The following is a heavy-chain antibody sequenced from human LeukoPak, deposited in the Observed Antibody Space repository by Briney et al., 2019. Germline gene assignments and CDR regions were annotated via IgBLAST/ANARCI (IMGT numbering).Heavy chain of an antibody. D-gene: IGHD3-9*01. CDR2: IYSSGFT. Sequence: SETLCLTCSVSGGSISSGSYYWAWIRQPPGKGLEWIGTIYSSGFTYYNPSLKSRVTISVDASKNQFSLKLNSVNAADTAVYYCARRSFDAYLDYWGQGTLGTVSS. CDR3: ARRSFDAYLDY. V-gene: IGHV4-39*01. CDR1: GGSISSGSYY. J-gene: IGHJ4*02.